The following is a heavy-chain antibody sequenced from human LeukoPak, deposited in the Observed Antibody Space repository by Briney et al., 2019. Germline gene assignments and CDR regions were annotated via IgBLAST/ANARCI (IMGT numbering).Heavy chain of an antibody. Sequence: ASVKVSCKASGYTFTGYYMHWVRQAPGQGLEWMGWINPNSGGTNYAQKFQGRATMTRDTSISTAYMELSRLRSDDTAVYYCARARSGYYYDSSGYWHYFDYWGQGTLVTVSS. CDR3: ARARSGYYYDSSGYWHYFDY. CDR2: INPNSGGT. V-gene: IGHV1-2*02. J-gene: IGHJ4*02. CDR1: GYTFTGYY. D-gene: IGHD3-22*01.